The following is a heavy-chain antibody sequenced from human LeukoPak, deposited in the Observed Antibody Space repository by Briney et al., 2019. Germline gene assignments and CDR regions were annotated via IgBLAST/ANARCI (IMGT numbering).Heavy chain of an antibody. J-gene: IGHJ4*02. D-gene: IGHD1-26*01. CDR1: GFTFSSFG. Sequence: PGGSLRLSCAASGFTFSSFGMHWVRQAPGKGVEGVAVIWYDGSNKYYADSVKGRFTISRDNSKNTLYLQMNSLRAEDTAVYYCARDGGSYYRADYWGQGTLVTVSS. CDR3: ARDGGSYYRADY. V-gene: IGHV3-33*01. CDR2: IWYDGSNK.